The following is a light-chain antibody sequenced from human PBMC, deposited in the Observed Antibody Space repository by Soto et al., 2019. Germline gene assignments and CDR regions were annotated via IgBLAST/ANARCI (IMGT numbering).Light chain of an antibody. Sequence: IVITQSPATLSLSPGEKATLSCRASQSVSSYLAWYQQKPGQAPRLLIYGASSRATGIPDRFSGSGSGTDFTLTISRLEPEDFAVYDGQQYGSSLTWTFGQGTKVDIK. CDR2: GAS. V-gene: IGKV3-20*01. CDR3: QQYGSSLTWT. CDR1: QSVSSY. J-gene: IGKJ1*01.